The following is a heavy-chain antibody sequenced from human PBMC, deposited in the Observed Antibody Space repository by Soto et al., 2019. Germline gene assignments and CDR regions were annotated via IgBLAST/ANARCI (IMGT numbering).Heavy chain of an antibody. Sequence: ICSVSGRFMSSNYWSWIRQSPDKGLEWLGYVFYGGTDYNPSLGGRVSMSVETSKSQFSLKLTSVTVADTAVYYCASYRGALYFESWGPGIQVTVSS. J-gene: IGHJ4*02. V-gene: IGHV4-59*01. CDR3: ASYRGALYFES. CDR2: VFYGGT. CDR1: GRFMSSNY. D-gene: IGHD3-16*01.